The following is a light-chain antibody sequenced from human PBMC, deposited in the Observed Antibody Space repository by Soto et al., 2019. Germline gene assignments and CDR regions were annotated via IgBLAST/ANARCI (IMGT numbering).Light chain of an antibody. CDR1: QSVSSY. Sequence: EIVLTQSPATLSMSPGERATLSCRASQSVSSYLAWYPQKPGQAPRLLIYDASNRATGIPAKFSGSGSGTDFPLTISSLEPEVFAVYYCQQRSNWPPRLTFGGGTKVEIK. CDR3: QQRSNWPPRLT. V-gene: IGKV3-11*01. J-gene: IGKJ4*01. CDR2: DAS.